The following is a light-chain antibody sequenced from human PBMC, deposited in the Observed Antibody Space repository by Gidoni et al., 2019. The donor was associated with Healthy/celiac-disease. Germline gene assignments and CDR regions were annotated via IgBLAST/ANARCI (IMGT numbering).Light chain of an antibody. CDR3: SSYTSSLYV. Sequence: SITISCTGTSSDVGGYNYVSWYQQHPGKAPKLMIYEVSNRPSGVSNRFSGSKSGNTASLTISGLQAEDEADYYCSSYTSSLYVFGTGTKVTV. CDR2: EVS. V-gene: IGLV2-14*01. CDR1: SSDVGGYNY. J-gene: IGLJ1*01.